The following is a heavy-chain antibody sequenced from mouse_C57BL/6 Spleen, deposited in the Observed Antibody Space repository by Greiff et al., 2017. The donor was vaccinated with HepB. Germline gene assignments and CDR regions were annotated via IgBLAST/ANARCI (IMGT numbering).Heavy chain of an antibody. J-gene: IGHJ1*03. Sequence: GVDFSRYWMSWVRRAPGKGLEWIGEINPDSSTINYAPSLKDKFIISRDNAKNTLYLQMSKVRSEDTALYYCARPSGTGWYFDVWGTGTTVTVSS. CDR3: ARPSGTGWYFDV. CDR2: INPDSSTI. D-gene: IGHD4-1*01. V-gene: IGHV4-1*01. CDR1: GVDFSRYW.